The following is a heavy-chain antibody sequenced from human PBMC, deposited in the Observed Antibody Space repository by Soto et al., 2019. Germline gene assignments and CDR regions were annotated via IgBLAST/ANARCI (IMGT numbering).Heavy chain of an antibody. Sequence: PGGSLRLSCAASGFTFSSYGMSWVRQAPGRGLEWVSAISGSGGSAFYIDSMKGRFTISRDNSKNTLYLQMNSLRAEDTAVYYCARGAYSSGWYAYFDYWGQEPWSPSPQ. D-gene: IGHD6-19*01. CDR2: ISGSGGSA. V-gene: IGHV3-23*01. CDR3: ARGAYSSGWYAYFDY. J-gene: IGHJ4*01. CDR1: GFTFSSYG.